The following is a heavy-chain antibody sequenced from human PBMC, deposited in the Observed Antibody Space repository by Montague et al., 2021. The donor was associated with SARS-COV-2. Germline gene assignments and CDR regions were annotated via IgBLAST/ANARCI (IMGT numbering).Heavy chain of an antibody. CDR2: IHYSGST. D-gene: IGHD1-26*01. CDR1: GGSISSSSYE. CDR3: ARLWDTVYYYYGMDV. V-gene: IGHV4-39*01. Sequence: SXTLSLTCAVSGGSISSSSYEWGWIRQPPGKGLEWIGSIHYSGSTYYNPSLKSRVSISVDTSKNQFSLKLSSVTAADTAVYYCARLWDTVYYYYGMDVWGQGTTVTVSS. J-gene: IGHJ6*02.